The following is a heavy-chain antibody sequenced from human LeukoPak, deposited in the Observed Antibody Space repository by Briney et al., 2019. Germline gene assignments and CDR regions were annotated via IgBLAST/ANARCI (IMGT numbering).Heavy chain of an antibody. Sequence: SETLSLTCAVSGGSISSGGYSWSWIRQPPGKGLEWIGYIYYSGSTYYNPSLKSRVTISVDTSKNQFSLKLSSVTVADTAVYYCARALDTAMVFDYWGQGTLVTVSS. V-gene: IGHV4-30-4*07. J-gene: IGHJ4*02. D-gene: IGHD5-18*01. CDR1: GGSISSGGYS. CDR3: ARALDTAMVFDY. CDR2: IYYSGST.